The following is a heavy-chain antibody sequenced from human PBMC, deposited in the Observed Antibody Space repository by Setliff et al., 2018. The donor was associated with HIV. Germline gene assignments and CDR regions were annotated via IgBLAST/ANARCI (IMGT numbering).Heavy chain of an antibody. Sequence: PSETLSLTCTVSGGSISSGGYYWSWIRQPPGKGLEWIGEINHSGSTNYNPSLKSRVTISVDTSKNQFSLKLSSVTAADTAVYYCNIYYYYYMDVWGKGTTVTVSS. V-gene: IGHV4-39*07. CDR1: GGSISSGGYY. CDR3: NIYYYYYMDV. CDR2: INHSGST. J-gene: IGHJ6*03.